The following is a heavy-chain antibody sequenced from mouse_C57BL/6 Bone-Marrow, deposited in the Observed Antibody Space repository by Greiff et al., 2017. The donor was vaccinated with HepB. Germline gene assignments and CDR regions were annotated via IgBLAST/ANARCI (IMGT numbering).Heavy chain of an antibody. CDR2: IRLKSDNYAT. CDR1: GFTFSNYW. CDR3: IYSNPYYFDY. J-gene: IGHJ2*01. Sequence: EVQRVESGGGLVQPGGSMKLSCVASGFTFSNYWMNWVRQSPEKGLEWVAQIRLKSDNYATHYAESVKGRFTISRDDSKSSVYLQMNNLRAEDTGIYYCIYSNPYYFDYWGQGTTLTVSS. V-gene: IGHV6-3*01. D-gene: IGHD2-5*01.